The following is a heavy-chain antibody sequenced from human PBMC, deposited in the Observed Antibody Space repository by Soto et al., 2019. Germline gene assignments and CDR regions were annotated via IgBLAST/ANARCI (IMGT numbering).Heavy chain of an antibody. Sequence: NPSETLSLTCTVSGGSISSYYWSWVRQPPGKGLEWIGYMYYSGSTNYNPSLKSRITISVDTSNNQFSLKLTSVTAADTAVYYCARVHVMVVAGSTFDYWGHGTLVTVSS. D-gene: IGHD6-19*01. CDR3: ARVHVMVVAGSTFDY. CDR1: GGSISSYY. CDR2: MYYSGST. V-gene: IGHV4-59*08. J-gene: IGHJ4*01.